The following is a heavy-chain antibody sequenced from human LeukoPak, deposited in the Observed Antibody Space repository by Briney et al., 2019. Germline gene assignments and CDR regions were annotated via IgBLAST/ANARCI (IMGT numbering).Heavy chain of an antibody. CDR2: IYSGGST. J-gene: IGHJ4*02. CDR1: GLTFTSYA. V-gene: IGHV3-53*01. D-gene: IGHD1-26*01. CDR3: ARLYSVSSPFDY. Sequence: GGSLRLSCAASGLTFTSYAMSWVRQAPGKGLEWVSIIYSGGSTYYADSVKGRFTISKDNSKNTLYLQMNSLRAEDTAVYYCARLYSVSSPFDYWGQGTLVTVSS.